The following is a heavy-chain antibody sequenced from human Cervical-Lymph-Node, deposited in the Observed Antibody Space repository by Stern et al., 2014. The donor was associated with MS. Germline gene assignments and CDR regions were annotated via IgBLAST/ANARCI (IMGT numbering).Heavy chain of an antibody. Sequence: DQLVESGAEVKKPGASVKVSCKASGYSFSNYDINWVRQATGQGLEWLGWMHPKNENTGYPEKFQGRVTMTSDTSINTAYMELSSLKAEDTAVYYCATRGDSYYFDYWGQGTLVTVSS. V-gene: IGHV1-8*01. J-gene: IGHJ4*02. CDR2: MHPKNENT. CDR3: ATRGDSYYFDY. D-gene: IGHD3-10*01. CDR1: GYSFSNYD.